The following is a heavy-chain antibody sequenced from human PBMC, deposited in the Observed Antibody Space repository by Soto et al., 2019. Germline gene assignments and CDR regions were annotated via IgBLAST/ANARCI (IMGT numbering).Heavy chain of an antibody. J-gene: IGHJ6*02. CDR1: GGSISSGGYY. CDR3: ARDRYYYGSGSYLPTYYYYGMDV. V-gene: IGHV4-31*03. D-gene: IGHD3-10*01. CDR2: IYYSGST. Sequence: SETLSLTCTVSGGSISSGGYYWSWIRQHPGKGLEWIGYIYYSGSTYYNPSLKSRVTISVDTSKNQFSLKLSSVTAADTAVYYCARDRYYYGSGSYLPTYYYYGMDVWGQGTTVTVSS.